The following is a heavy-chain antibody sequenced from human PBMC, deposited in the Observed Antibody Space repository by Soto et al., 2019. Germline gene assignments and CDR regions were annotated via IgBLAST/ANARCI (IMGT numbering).Heavy chain of an antibody. CDR2: INPTSGGT. D-gene: IGHD2-15*01. J-gene: IGHJ4*02. Sequence: QVQLVQSGAEVKKPGASVKVSCKASGYTFTGYYIHWVRQAPGQGLEWMGGINPTSGGTKYPQKFQGRVTMPRDTSIRTVYISLTGLKSDDTAVYFCAIDLAKGGGSAGFDYWGQGTLVAVSS. CDR3: AIDLAKGGGSAGFDY. CDR1: GYTFTGYY. V-gene: IGHV1-2*02.